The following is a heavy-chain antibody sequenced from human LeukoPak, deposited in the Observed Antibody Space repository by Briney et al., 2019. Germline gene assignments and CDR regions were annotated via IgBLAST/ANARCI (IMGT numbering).Heavy chain of an antibody. Sequence: GGSLRLSCATSGFTFSDYYMSWIRQAPGKGLEWVSYINSSGSTIYYADSVKGRITISRDNAKNSLYLQMNSLRAEDTAVYYCARTDSSSWYPNWFGPWGQGTLVTVSS. J-gene: IGHJ5*02. D-gene: IGHD6-13*01. V-gene: IGHV3-11*01. CDR3: ARTDSSSWYPNWFGP. CDR2: INSSGSTI. CDR1: GFTFSDYY.